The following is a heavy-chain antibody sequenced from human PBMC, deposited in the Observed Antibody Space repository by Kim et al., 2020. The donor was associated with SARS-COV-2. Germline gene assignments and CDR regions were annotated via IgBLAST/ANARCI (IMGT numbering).Heavy chain of an antibody. J-gene: IGHJ4*02. V-gene: IGHV3-30*18. CDR1: GFTFSSYG. CDR2: ISYDGSNK. CDR3: AKDVGPAVVVVPAAPDY. D-gene: IGHD2-2*01. Sequence: GGSLRLSCAASGFTFSSYGMHWVRQAPGKGLEWVAVISYDGSNKYYADSVKGRFTISRDNSKNTLYLQMNSLRAEDTAVYYCAKDVGPAVVVVPAAPDYWGQGTLVTVSS.